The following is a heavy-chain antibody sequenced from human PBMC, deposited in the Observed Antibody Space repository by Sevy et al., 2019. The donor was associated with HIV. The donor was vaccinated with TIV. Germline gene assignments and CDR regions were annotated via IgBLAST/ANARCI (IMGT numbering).Heavy chain of an antibody. CDR2: IYYSGST. D-gene: IGHD3-22*01. Sequence: SETLSLTCTVSGGSISSCGYYWSWIRQHPGKGLEWIGYIYYSGSTYYNPSLKSRVTISVDTSKNQFSLKLSSVTAADTAVYYCATEQDSSGYVDYWGQGTLVTVSS. J-gene: IGHJ4*02. V-gene: IGHV4-31*03. CDR1: GGSISSCGYY. CDR3: ATEQDSSGYVDY.